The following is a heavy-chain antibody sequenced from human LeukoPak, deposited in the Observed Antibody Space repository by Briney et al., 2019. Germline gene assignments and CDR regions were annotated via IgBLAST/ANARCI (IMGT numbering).Heavy chain of an antibody. CDR2: IYYSGST. Sequence: SETLSLTCTVSGGSISSYYWSWIRQPPGKGLEWIGYIYYSGSTNYNPSLKSRVTISVDTSKNQFSLKLSSVTAADTAVYYCARDLGWFDPWGQGTLVTVSS. V-gene: IGHV4-59*01. CDR1: GGSISSYY. J-gene: IGHJ5*02. CDR3: ARDLGWFDP.